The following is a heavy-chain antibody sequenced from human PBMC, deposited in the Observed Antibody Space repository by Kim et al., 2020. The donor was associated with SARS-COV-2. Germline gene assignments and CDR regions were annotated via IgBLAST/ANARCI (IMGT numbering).Heavy chain of an antibody. D-gene: IGHD5-18*01. V-gene: IGHV3-21*01. CDR2: ISSSSSYI. Sequence: GGSLRLSCAASGFTFSSYSMNWVRQAPGKGLEWVSSISSSSSYIYYADSVKGRFTISRDNAKNSLYLQMNSLRAEDTAVYYCARSGGGRRAVDTAMVNDAFDIWGQGTMVTVSS. CDR3: ARSGGGRRAVDTAMVNDAFDI. J-gene: IGHJ3*02. CDR1: GFTFSSYS.